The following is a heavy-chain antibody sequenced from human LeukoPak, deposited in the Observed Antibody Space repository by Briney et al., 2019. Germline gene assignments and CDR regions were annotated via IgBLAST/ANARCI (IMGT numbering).Heavy chain of an antibody. V-gene: IGHV3-21*01. D-gene: IGHD3-22*01. J-gene: IGHJ6*02. CDR1: GFTFSSYS. Sequence: PGGSLRLSCAASGFTFSSYSMNWVRQAPGKGLEWVSSISSSSSYIYYADSVKGRFTISRGNAKNSLYLQMNSLRAEDTAVYYCARCHYDSSGYGYGMDVWGQGTTVTVSS. CDR2: ISSSSSYI. CDR3: ARCHYDSSGYGYGMDV.